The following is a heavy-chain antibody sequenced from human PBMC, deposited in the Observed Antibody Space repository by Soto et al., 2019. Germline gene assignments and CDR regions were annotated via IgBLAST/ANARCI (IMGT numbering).Heavy chain of an antibody. J-gene: IGHJ4*02. CDR1: GGSISGYY. V-gene: IGHV4-59*01. D-gene: IGHD6-6*01. CDR2: IYYSGST. Sequence: KTSETLSLTCTVPGGSISGYYWSWIRQPPGKGLEWIGYIYYSGSTTYNPSLKSPVTISVDTSRNQFSLKLSSVTAADTAVYYCAKVRDDHSYFFDYWGQGTLVTVSS. CDR3: AKVRDDHSYFFDY.